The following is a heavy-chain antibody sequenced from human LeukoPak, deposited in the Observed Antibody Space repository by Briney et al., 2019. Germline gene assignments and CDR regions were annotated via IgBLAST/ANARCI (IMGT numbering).Heavy chain of an antibody. CDR2: IYHSGST. CDR1: GGSISSGGYS. V-gene: IGHV4-30-2*01. Sequence: SETLSLTCAVSGGSISSGGYSWSWIRQPPGKGLEWIGYIYHSGSTYYNPSLKSRVTISVDRSKNQFSLKLSSVTAADTAVYYCARGDSIAAAGTIDYFDYWGQGTLVTVSS. CDR3: ARGDSIAAAGTIDYFDY. J-gene: IGHJ4*02. D-gene: IGHD6-13*01.